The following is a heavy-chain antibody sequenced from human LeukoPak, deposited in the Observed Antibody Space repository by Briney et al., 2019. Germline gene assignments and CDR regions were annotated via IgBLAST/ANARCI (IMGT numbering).Heavy chain of an antibody. Sequence: SETLSLTCTVSGGSISSYYWSWIRQPPGKGLEWIGYIYYSGSTNYNPSLKSRVTISVDTSKNQFSLKLSSVTAADTAVYYCARGDARGYSYGHFHFDHWGHGTLVTVSS. CDR2: IYYSGST. V-gene: IGHV4-59*01. CDR1: GGSISSYY. D-gene: IGHD5-18*01. J-gene: IGHJ4*01. CDR3: ARGDARGYSYGHFHFDH.